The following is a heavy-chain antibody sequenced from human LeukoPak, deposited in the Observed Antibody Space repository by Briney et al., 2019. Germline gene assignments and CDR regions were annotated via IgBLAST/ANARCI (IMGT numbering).Heavy chain of an antibody. V-gene: IGHV4-39*07. CDR2: INHSGST. CDR3: ARLTKNDSGSFRFGKKKRGYMDV. J-gene: IGHJ6*03. CDR1: GGSISSGSYY. D-gene: IGHD3-10*01. Sequence: SQTLSLTCTVSGGSISSGSYYWSWIRQPPGKGLEWIGEINHSGSTNYNPSLKSRVTISVDTSKNQFSLKLSSVTAADTAVYYCARLTKNDSGSFRFGKKKRGYMDVWGKGTTVTISS.